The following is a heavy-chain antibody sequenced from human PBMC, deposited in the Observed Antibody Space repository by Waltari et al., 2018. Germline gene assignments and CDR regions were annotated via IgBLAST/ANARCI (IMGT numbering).Heavy chain of an antibody. CDR2: INPNSGGT. CDR3: ARSLLWFGVIDY. D-gene: IGHD3-10*01. J-gene: IGHJ4*02. CDR1: GYTFTVYY. Sequence: QVQLVQAGAEVKKPGASVKVSCKASGYTFTVYYMHWVRQDPGQGLEWMGWINPNSGGTNYAQKFQGRVTMTRDTSISTAYMEMSRLRSDDTAVYYCARSLLWFGVIDYWGQGTLVTVSS. V-gene: IGHV1-2*02.